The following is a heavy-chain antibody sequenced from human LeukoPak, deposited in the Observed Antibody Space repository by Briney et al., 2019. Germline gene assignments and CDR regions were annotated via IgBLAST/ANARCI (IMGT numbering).Heavy chain of an antibody. J-gene: IGHJ6*03. V-gene: IGHV1-8*01. CDR3: ARAPEWGKSNFYYYMDV. CDR1: GYTFTSYD. D-gene: IGHD1-26*01. CDR2: INQNSGNT. Sequence: ASVKVSCKASGYTFTSYDINWVRQATGKGLEWMGCINQNSGNTGYAQKFQGRVTMTRSTSINTAYMELSSLRSEDTAVYYCARAPEWGKSNFYYYMDVWGKGTTVTVSS.